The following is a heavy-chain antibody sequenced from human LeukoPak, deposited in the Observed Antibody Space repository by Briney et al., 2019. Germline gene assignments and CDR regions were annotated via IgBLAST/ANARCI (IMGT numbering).Heavy chain of an antibody. Sequence: GGSLRLSCAAFGFTFSSYSMNWVRQAPGKGLEWVSYISSSSSTIYYADSVKGRFTISRDNAKNSLYLQMNSLRAEDTAVYYCARVQLLGPYDYWGQGTLVTVSS. CDR1: GFTFSSYS. CDR3: ARVQLLGPYDY. J-gene: IGHJ4*02. V-gene: IGHV3-48*04. CDR2: ISSSSSTI. D-gene: IGHD2-2*01.